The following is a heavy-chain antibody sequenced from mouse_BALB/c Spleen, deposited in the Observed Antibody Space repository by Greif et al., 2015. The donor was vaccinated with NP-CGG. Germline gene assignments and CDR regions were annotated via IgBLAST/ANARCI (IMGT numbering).Heavy chain of an antibody. D-gene: IGHD2-4*01. V-gene: IGHV1-80*01. Sequence: VQLVESGAELVRPGSSVKISCKASGYAFSSYWMNWVKQRPGQGLEWIGQIYPGDGDTNYNGKFKGKATLTADKSSSTAYMQLSSLTSEDSAVYFCARNYYDYDGYAMDYWGQGTSVTVSS. CDR2: IYPGDGDT. J-gene: IGHJ4*01. CDR1: GYAFSSYW. CDR3: ARNYYDYDGYAMDY.